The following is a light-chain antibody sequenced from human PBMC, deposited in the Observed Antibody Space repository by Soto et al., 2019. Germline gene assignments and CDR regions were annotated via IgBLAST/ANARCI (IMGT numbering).Light chain of an antibody. Sequence: EIVMPQSPVSLSVSPGERVTFSCRASQSFNSNLAWYPLKPGQASRLLLYGASIRATDVPARFSGSGSETEFTLTISSLQSEDFAVYYCQQYNNWPPWTFGQGTKVDIK. J-gene: IGKJ1*01. V-gene: IGKV3-15*01. CDR2: GAS. CDR3: QQYNNWPPWT. CDR1: QSFNSN.